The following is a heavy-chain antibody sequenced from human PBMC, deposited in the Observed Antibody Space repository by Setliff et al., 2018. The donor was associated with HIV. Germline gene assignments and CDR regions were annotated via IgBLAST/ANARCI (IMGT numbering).Heavy chain of an antibody. D-gene: IGHD1-26*01. Sequence: GGSLRLSCAASGLTFSSYWISWVRQAPGKGLEWVANINQDGSAKYYVDSVKGRFTISRDNAKNSLYLQMNSLRAEDTAVYYCARDSWTTVGATRPGYWGQGTLVTVSS. V-gene: IGHV3-7*01. CDR1: GLTFSSYW. CDR3: ARDSWTTVGATRPGY. CDR2: INQDGSAK. J-gene: IGHJ4*02.